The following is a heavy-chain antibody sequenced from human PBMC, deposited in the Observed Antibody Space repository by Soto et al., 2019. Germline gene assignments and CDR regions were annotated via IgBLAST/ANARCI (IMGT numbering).Heavy chain of an antibody. D-gene: IGHD3-16*01. V-gene: IGHV2-5*02. Sequence: QITLMESGPTLVKPTQTLTLTCTFSGFSLSTSGVGVGWIRQPPGKALEWLALIYWDDDERYNPSLRNRLTMTKDTSRHQVVLAMTTMDPADTATYYCAHIEITYGGVERMDAFDVWGQGTTVTVSS. CDR2: IYWDDDE. CDR1: GFSLSTSGVG. J-gene: IGHJ3*01. CDR3: AHIEITYGGVERMDAFDV.